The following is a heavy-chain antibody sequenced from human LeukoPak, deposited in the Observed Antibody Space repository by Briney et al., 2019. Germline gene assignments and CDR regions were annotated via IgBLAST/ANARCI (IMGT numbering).Heavy chain of an antibody. CDR3: ATYYDSSGFLFDY. CDR2: IYYSGST. Sequence: SETLSLTCTVSGGSISSGGYYWSWIRQHPGKGLEWIGYIYYSGSTYYNPSLKSRVTISVDTSKNQFSLKLSSVTAANTAVYYCATYYDSSGFLFDYWGQGTLVTVSS. J-gene: IGHJ4*02. D-gene: IGHD3-22*01. CDR1: GGSISSGGYY. V-gene: IGHV4-31*03.